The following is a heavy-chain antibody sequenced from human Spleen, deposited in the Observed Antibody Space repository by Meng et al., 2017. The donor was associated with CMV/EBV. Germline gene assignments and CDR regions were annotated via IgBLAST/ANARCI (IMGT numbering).Heavy chain of an antibody. CDR2: ISGDSGHT. Sequence: QVQLVQSGAEVKKPGASVKVSCKASGYTFTSYGITWVRQAPGQALEWMGWISGDSGHTTYAQKVQGRVTMTTDASTNTAYLELRSLRSDDTAVYYCARDQQLIPAEYFQHWGPGTLVTVSS. V-gene: IGHV1-18*01. CDR3: ARDQQLIPAEYFQH. J-gene: IGHJ1*01. CDR1: GYTFTSYG. D-gene: IGHD6-13*01.